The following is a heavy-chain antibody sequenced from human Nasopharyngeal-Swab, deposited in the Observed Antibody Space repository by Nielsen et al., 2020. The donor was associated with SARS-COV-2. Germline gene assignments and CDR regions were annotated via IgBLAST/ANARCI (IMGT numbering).Heavy chain of an antibody. J-gene: IGHJ4*02. V-gene: IGHV2-70*01. D-gene: IGHD6-19*01. CDR3: ARIMQVAATGDYFDY. CDR2: IDWDDDK. Sequence: SGPTLVKPTQTLTLTCTFSGFSLSTSGMCVSWIRQPPGKALEWLALIDWDDDKYYSTSLKTRLTTSKDTSKNQVVLTMTNMDPVDTATYYCARIMQVAATGDYFDYWGQGTLVTVSS. CDR1: GFSLSTSGMC.